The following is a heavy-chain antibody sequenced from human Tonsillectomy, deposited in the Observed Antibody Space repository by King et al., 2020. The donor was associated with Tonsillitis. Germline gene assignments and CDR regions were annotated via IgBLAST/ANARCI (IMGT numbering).Heavy chain of an antibody. CDR3: AGRSCTSTACYGAPWNSFDN. J-gene: IGHJ4*02. V-gene: IGHV3-7*01. CDR2: IKEEGSEK. Sequence: VQLVEAGGGLVQPGGSLRLSCAASGLTFSRYWMTWVRQAPGKGLEWVANIKEEGSEKNYVDSVKGRFTISRDNAKNSLYLQMNSLRAEDTAVYYCAGRSCTSTACYGAPWNSFDNWGQGNVVTVSS. CDR1: GLTFSRYW. D-gene: IGHD2-2*01.